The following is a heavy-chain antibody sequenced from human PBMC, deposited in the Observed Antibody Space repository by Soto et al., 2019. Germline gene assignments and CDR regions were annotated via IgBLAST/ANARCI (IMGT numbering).Heavy chain of an antibody. CDR3: ASGYLASGGPSGGFDY. V-gene: IGHV3-21*01. CDR2: ISSSSSYI. Sequence: GGSLRLSCAASGFTFSSYSMNWVRQAPGKGLEWVSSISSSSSYIYYADSVKGRFTISRDNAKNSLYLQMNSLRAEDTAVYYCASGYLASGGPSGGFDYWGQGTLVTVSS. CDR1: GFTFSSYS. J-gene: IGHJ4*02. D-gene: IGHD5-18*01.